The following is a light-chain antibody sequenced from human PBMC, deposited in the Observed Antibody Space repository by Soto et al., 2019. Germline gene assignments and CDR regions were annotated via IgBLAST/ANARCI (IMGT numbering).Light chain of an antibody. J-gene: IGKJ5*01. V-gene: IGKV1-12*01. CDR3: QQANSFPIT. CDR1: QGISSW. CDR2: AAS. Sequence: DSQMTQSPSSVSASVGDRVTVTCRASQGISSWLAWYQKKPGKAPKLLIYAASSLQSGVPSRFSGSGSGTDFTLTISSLQPEDCAIYFCQQANSFPITFGQGTRVEIK.